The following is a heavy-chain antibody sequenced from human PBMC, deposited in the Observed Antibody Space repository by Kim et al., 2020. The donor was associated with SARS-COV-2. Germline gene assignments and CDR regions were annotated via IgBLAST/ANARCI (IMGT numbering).Heavy chain of an antibody. V-gene: IGHV3-21*01. Sequence: YIYYADSVKGRFTISRDNAKNSLYLQMNSLRAEDTAVYYCGRAVAAYNDYWGQGTLVTVSS. CDR3: GRAVAAYNDY. D-gene: IGHD6-19*01. CDR2: YI. J-gene: IGHJ4*02.